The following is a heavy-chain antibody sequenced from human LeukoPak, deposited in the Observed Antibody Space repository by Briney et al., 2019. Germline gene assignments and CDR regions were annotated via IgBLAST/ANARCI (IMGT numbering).Heavy chain of an antibody. Sequence: SETLSLTCTVSGGSISSSSYYWGWVRQPPGKGLEWIGSIYYSGSTYYNPSLKSRVTISVDTSKNQFSLKLSSVTAADTAVYYCARFNYGALDYWGQGTLVTVSS. D-gene: IGHD4/OR15-4a*01. CDR3: ARFNYGALDY. V-gene: IGHV4-39*01. CDR2: IYYSGST. CDR1: GGSISSSSYY. J-gene: IGHJ4*02.